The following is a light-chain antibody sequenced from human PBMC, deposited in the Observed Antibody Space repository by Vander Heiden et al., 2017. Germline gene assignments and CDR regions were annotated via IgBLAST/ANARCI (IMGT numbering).Light chain of an antibody. CDR1: QSISSY. V-gene: IGKV1-39*01. CDR2: AAS. CDR3: QQSYSTPIT. Sequence: DIQMTQSPSSLSASVGDRVTITCRASQSISSYLNWYQQKPGKAPKLLIYAASSLQSGVPSRFSRSRSGTDFTLTISRLQPEDFATYYCQQSYSTPITFRQGARLEI. J-gene: IGKJ5*01.